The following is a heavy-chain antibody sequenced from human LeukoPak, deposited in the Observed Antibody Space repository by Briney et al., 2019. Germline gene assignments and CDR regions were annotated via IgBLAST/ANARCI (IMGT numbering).Heavy chain of an antibody. CDR3: AREIRRYYYDSSGYYQLDY. J-gene: IGHJ4*02. CDR2: INWNGGST. V-gene: IGHV3-20*04. CDR1: GFTFDDYG. Sequence: PGGSLRLSCAASGFTFDDYGMSWVRQAPGKGLEWVSGINWNGGSTGYADSVKGRFTISRDNAKNSLYLQMNSLRAEDTALYYCAREIRRYYYDSSGYYQLDYWGQGTLVTVPS. D-gene: IGHD3-22*01.